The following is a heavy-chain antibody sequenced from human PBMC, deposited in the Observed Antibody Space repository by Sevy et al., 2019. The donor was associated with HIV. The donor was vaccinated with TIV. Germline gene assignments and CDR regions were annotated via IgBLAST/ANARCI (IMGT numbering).Heavy chain of an antibody. CDR1: GFTFSSYG. CDR3: AKGCYDFWSGYYRGYYYYYGMDV. J-gene: IGHJ6*02. V-gene: IGHV3-30*18. Sequence: GGSLGLSCAASGFTFSSYGMHWVRQAPGKGLEWVAVISYDGSNKYYADSVKGRFTISRDNSKNTLYLQMNSLRAEDTAVYYCAKGCYDFWSGYYRGYYYYYGMDVWGQGTTVTVSS. CDR2: ISYDGSNK. D-gene: IGHD3-3*01.